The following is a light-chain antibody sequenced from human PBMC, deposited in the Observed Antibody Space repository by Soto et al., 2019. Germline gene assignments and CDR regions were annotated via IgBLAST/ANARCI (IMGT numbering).Light chain of an antibody. CDR1: QSVGIY. J-gene: IGKJ2*01. CDR2: DAF. V-gene: IGKV3-11*01. Sequence: NFLTQSPATLSLSPGKRATLSCRASQSVGIYLAWYQQKPGQAPRLLIYDAFQRATGIPARFSGSGSGTDFTLTISSLEPEDFAVYYCQQRSNWSPPFTFGPGTKVEMK. CDR3: QQRSNWSPPFT.